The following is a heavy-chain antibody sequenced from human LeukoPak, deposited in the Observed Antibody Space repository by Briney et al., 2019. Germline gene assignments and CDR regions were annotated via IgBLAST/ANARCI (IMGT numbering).Heavy chain of an antibody. D-gene: IGHD3-3*01. V-gene: IGHV1-69*04. CDR2: IIPILDIT. CDR3: AKIQDDSGYYYGYFQF. Sequence: SVKVSCKASGGTFRNSGIGWVRQAPGQGLEYVGRIIPILDITEYGKTSPGRVTITADTATDTFYMELSGLRSEDTAVYYCAKIQDDSGYYYGYFQFWGQGTLITVS. CDR1: GGTFRNSG. J-gene: IGHJ1*01.